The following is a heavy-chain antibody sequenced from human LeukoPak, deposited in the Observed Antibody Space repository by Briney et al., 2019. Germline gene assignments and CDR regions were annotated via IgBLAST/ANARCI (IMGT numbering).Heavy chain of an antibody. V-gene: IGHV3-48*03. CDR3: ARDVVGRRRGAFDI. J-gene: IGHJ3*02. CDR1: GFTFDDYG. D-gene: IGHD2-21*01. CDR2: ISNSGNSI. Sequence: GGFLRLSCAASGFTFDDYGMNWVRQAPGKGLEWVSFISNSGNSIYYADSVTGRFTISRDNAKNSLYLQMNSLRGEDTAVYYCARDVVGRRRGAFDIWGQGTMLTVSS.